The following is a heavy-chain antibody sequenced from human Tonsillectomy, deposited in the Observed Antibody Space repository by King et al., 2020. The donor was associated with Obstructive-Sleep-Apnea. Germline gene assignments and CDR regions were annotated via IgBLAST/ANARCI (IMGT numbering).Heavy chain of an antibody. J-gene: IGHJ4*02. D-gene: IGHD1-26*01. CDR3: AKGGSYYERPFHY. CDR1: GFTFDDYT. Sequence: VQLVESGGVVVQPGGSLRLSCAASGFTFDDYTMHWVRQAPGKGLEWVSLISWDGGSTYYVDSVKGRFTISRDNSKNSLYLQMNSLRTKNTALYYCAKGGSYYERPFHYWGQGTLVTVSS. V-gene: IGHV3-43*01. CDR2: ISWDGGST.